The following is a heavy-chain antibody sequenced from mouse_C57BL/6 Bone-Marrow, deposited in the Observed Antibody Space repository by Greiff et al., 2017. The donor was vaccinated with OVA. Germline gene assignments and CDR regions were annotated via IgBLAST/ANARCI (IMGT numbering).Heavy chain of an antibody. CDR3: ARGSNYDYYAMDY. CDR2: IRNKANGYTT. CDR1: GFTFPDYY. V-gene: IGHV7-3*01. D-gene: IGHD2-5*01. Sequence: EVKVVESGGGLVQPGGSLSLSCAASGFTFPDYYMSWVRQPPGPALEWLGFIRNKANGYTTEYSASVKGRFTISRDNSQSILYLQMNALRAEDSATYYCARGSNYDYYAMDYWGQGTSATVSS. J-gene: IGHJ4*01.